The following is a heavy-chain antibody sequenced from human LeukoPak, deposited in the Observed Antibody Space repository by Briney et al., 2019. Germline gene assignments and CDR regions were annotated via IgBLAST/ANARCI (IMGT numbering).Heavy chain of an antibody. D-gene: IGHD3-9*01. CDR1: GGSFSGYY. V-gene: IGHV4-34*01. Sequence: SETLSLTCAVYGGSFSGYYWSWIRQPPGKGLEWIGEINHSGSTNYNPSLKSRVTISVDTSKNQFSLKLSSVTAADTAVYYCARGGPIYDILTGYYRLKAFDIWGQGTMVTVSP. CDR3: ARGGPIYDILTGYYRLKAFDI. J-gene: IGHJ3*02. CDR2: INHSGST.